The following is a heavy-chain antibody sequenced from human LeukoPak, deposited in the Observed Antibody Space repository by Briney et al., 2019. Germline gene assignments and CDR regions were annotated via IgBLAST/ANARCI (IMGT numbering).Heavy chain of an antibody. CDR2: IIPIFGTA. CDR1: GGTFSSYA. V-gene: IGHV1-69*13. D-gene: IGHD2-2*01. CDR3: ATRGDIVVVPAASGYYYYMDV. J-gene: IGHJ6*03. Sequence: ASVKVSCKASGGTFSSYAISWVRQAPGQGLEWMGGIIPIFGTANYAQKFQGRVTITADESTSTAYMELSSLRSEDTAVYYCATRGDIVVVPAASGYYYYMDVWGKGTTVTISS.